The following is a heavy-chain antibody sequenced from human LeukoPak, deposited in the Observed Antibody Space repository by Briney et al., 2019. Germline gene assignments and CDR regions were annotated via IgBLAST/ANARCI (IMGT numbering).Heavy chain of an antibody. V-gene: IGHV4-59*12. CDR1: GGSISGYH. D-gene: IGHD1-26*01. Sequence: SETLSLTCTVSGGSISGYHWSWIRQPPGKGLEWIGYIFYSGTTNYNPSLQSRVTISADTSKNQLFLKLDSVTAADTVIYYCSRESGAFCPFGYWGQGTLVIVPP. J-gene: IGHJ4*02. CDR2: IFYSGTT. CDR3: SRESGAFCPFGY.